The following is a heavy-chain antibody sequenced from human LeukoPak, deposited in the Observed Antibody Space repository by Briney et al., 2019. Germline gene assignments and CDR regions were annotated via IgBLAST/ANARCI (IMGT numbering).Heavy chain of an antibody. CDR1: GFIFDDYA. CDR3: ARDMEVTSGWSAFDL. J-gene: IGHJ3*01. V-gene: IGHV3-9*01. Sequence: GGSLGLSCVASGFIFDDYAMHWVRQAPGRGLEWVSGISGRSGSLDYVDSVKGRFTISRDNAKNSLHLQMNSLRPDDTALYFCARDMEVTSGWSAFDLWGQGTMVTVSS. CDR2: ISGRSGSL. D-gene: IGHD6-19*01.